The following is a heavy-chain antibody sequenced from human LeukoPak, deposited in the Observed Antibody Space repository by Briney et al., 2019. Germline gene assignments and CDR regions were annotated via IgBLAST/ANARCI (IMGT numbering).Heavy chain of an antibody. CDR2: IYTSGST. CDR1: GGSISSYY. V-gene: IGHV4-4*07. J-gene: IGHJ4*02. CDR3: ATGDYYGSGSSNY. D-gene: IGHD3-10*01. Sequence: SETLSLTCTVSGGSISSYYWSWIGQPAGKGLEWIGRIYTSGSTNYNPSLKSRVTMSVDTSKNQFSLKLSSVTAADTAVYYCATGDYYGSGSSNYWGQGTLVTVSS.